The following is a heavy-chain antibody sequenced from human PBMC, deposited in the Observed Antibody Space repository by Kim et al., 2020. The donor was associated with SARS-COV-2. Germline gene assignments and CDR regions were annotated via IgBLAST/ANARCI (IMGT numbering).Heavy chain of an antibody. CDR3: ARAPRGVTRHYYYYYGMDV. J-gene: IGHJ6*02. Sequence: GGSLRLSCAASGFTFSSYWMSWVRQAPGKGLEWVANIKQDGSEKYYVDSVKGRFTISRDNAKNSLYLQMNSLRAEDTAVYYCARAPRGVTRHYYYYYGMDVWGQGTTVTVSS. V-gene: IGHV3-7*01. CDR2: IKQDGSEK. D-gene: IGHD3-10*01. CDR1: GFTFSSYW.